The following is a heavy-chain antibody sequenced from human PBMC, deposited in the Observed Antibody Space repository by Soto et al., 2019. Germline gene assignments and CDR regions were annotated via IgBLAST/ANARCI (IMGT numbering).Heavy chain of an antibody. J-gene: IGHJ6*02. D-gene: IGHD1-1*01. V-gene: IGHV1-69*12. CDR1: GGTFSTSA. Sequence: QVQLVQSGAEVKKPGSSVKVSCKASGGTFSTSAIIWVRQAPGQGLEWVGGIMPVFPTPDYAQKFQGRVTITADESTTTAYLELNSLTNDDTSIYYCARDKDRLQLGGNYYYILDVWGEGTAITVSS. CDR2: IMPVFPTP. CDR3: ARDKDRLQLGGNYYYILDV.